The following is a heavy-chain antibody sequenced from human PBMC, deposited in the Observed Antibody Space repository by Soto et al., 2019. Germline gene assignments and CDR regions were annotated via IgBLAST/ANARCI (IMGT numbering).Heavy chain of an antibody. J-gene: IGHJ6*02. Sequence: QVQLQESGPGLVKPSQTLSLTCTVSGGSISSGGYYWSWIRQHPGKGLEWIGYIYYSGSTYYNPSLKGPVTISVDTSKNQFSLKLSSVTAADTAVYYCARAPLVATLDYYYYYGMDVWGQGTTVTVSS. CDR1: GGSISSGGYY. D-gene: IGHD2-15*01. CDR3: ARAPLVATLDYYYYYGMDV. CDR2: IYYSGST. V-gene: IGHV4-31*01.